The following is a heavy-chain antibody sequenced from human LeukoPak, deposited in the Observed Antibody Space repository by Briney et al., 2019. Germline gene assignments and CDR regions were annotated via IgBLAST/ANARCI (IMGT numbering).Heavy chain of an antibody. D-gene: IGHD3-10*01. J-gene: IGHJ4*02. CDR1: GFTFDDYA. Sequence: PGRSLRLSCAASGFTFDDYAMHWVRHAPGKGLEWVSGISWNSGSIGYADSVKGRFTISRDNAKNSLYLQMNSLRAEDTALYYCAKELSSGSYYGEFDYWGQGTLVTVSS. CDR3: AKELSSGSYYGEFDY. CDR2: ISWNSGSI. V-gene: IGHV3-9*01.